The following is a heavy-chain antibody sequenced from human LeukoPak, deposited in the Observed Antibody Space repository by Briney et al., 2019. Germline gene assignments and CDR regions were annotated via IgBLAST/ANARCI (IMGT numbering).Heavy chain of an antibody. CDR1: GFTFSSYA. D-gene: IGHD6-13*01. V-gene: IGHV3-23*01. Sequence: GGSLRLSCAASGFTFSSYAMSWVRQAPGKGLEWVSTISGSGDSTYYADSVKGRFTISRDNSKNTLDPQMNSLRGEDTAVYYCAKDQQLPLPCWGQGTLVTVSS. CDR3: AKDQQLPLPC. CDR2: ISGSGDST. J-gene: IGHJ4*02.